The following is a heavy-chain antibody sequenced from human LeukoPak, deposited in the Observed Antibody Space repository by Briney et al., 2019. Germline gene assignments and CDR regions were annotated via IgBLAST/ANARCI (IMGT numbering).Heavy chain of an antibody. V-gene: IGHV4-34*01. J-gene: IGHJ4*02. CDR3: ARGSPRLVVPAYFDY. CDR2: INHSGST. CDR1: GGSFSGYY. D-gene: IGHD2-2*01. Sequence: SETLSLTCAVYGGSFSGYYWIWIRQPPGKGLEWIGEINHSGSTNYNPSLKSRVTISVDTSKNQFSLKLSSVTAADTAVYYCARGSPRLVVPAYFDYWGQGTQVTVSS.